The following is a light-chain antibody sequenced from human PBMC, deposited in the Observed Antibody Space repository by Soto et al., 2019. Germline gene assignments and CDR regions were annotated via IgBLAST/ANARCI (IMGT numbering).Light chain of an antibody. Sequence: DIQMTQSPSSLCTSVGDRVTITCQASQDISYYLNWYQQKPGKAPKLLIYHASNLETGVPSRFSGSGSGTDFTLTISSLQPEDIATYYCQQYASLPRTFGQGTKVEIK. J-gene: IGKJ1*01. CDR2: HAS. CDR1: QDISYY. V-gene: IGKV1-33*01. CDR3: QQYASLPRT.